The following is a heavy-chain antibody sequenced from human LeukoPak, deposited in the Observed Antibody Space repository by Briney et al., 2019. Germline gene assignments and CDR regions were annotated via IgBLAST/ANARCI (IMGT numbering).Heavy chain of an antibody. Sequence: PGGSLRLSCAASGFTFSSYAMHWVRQAPGKGLEWVAVISYDGSNKYYADSVKGRFTISRDNSKNTLYLQMNSLRAEDTAVYYCAKDRVLWFDPWGQGTLVTVSS. V-gene: IGHV3-30-3*01. J-gene: IGHJ5*02. CDR1: GFTFSSYA. CDR3: AKDRVLWFDP. CDR2: ISYDGSNK.